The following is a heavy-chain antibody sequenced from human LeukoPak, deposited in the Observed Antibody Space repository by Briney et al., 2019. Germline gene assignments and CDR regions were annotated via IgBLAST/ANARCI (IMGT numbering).Heavy chain of an antibody. CDR3: ARVFKWDRRDFDY. CDR2: ISSSGSTI. CDR1: GFTFSDYY. Sequence: GGSLRLSCEASGFTFSDYYMSWIRQAPGKGLEWVSYISSSGSTIYYADSVKGRFTISRDNAKNSLYLQMNSLRAEDTAVYYCARVFKWDRRDFDYWGQGTLVTVSS. J-gene: IGHJ4*02. D-gene: IGHD1-26*01. V-gene: IGHV3-11*01.